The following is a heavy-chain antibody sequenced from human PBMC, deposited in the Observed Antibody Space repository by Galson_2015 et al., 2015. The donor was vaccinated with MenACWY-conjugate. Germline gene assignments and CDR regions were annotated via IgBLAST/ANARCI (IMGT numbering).Heavy chain of an antibody. CDR2: INAGNGNT. V-gene: IGHV1-3*01. CDR3: ARGTMVRGVIGTLFDY. CDR1: GYTFTSYA. Sequence: SVKVSCRASGYTFTSYAMHWVRQAPGQRLEWMGWINAGNGNTKYSQKFQGRVTITRDTSASTAYMELSSLRSEDTAVYYCARGTMVRGVIGTLFDYWGQGTLVTVSS. J-gene: IGHJ4*02. D-gene: IGHD3-10*01.